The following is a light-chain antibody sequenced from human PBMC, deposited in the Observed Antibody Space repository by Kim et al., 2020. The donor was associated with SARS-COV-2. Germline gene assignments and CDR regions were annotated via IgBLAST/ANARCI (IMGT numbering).Light chain of an antibody. CDR3: QQSYSTPET. CDR1: QNISNY. Sequence: DIQMTQSPSSLSASVGDRVTITCRASQNISNYLNWYQQKPGKAPNLLIYAASSLQSGVPSRFSGSGSGTDFTLTISSLQPEDFATYYCQQSYSTPETFGRGTKVEYQT. V-gene: IGKV1-39*01. CDR2: AAS. J-gene: IGKJ1*01.